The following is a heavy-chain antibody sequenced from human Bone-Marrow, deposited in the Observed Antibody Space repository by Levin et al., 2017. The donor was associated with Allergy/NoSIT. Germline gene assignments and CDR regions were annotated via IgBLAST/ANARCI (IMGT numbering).Heavy chain of an antibody. CDR3: SSAPGFTDY. J-gene: IGHJ4*02. Sequence: QTGGSLRLSCAASGFTVSSNYMAWVRQVPGKGLEWVSVMYSTGTTYYADSVKGRFTISRDSSKNTLYLQMNSLRAEDTAVYYCSSAPGFTDYWGQGTLVTVSS. CDR2: MYSTGTT. CDR1: GFTVSSNY. V-gene: IGHV3-66*01.